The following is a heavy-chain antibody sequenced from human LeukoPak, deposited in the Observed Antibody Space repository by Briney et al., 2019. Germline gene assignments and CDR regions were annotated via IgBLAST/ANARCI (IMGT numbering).Heavy chain of an antibody. CDR2: IYHNGGT. CDR1: GDSFGSDNYY. Sequence: SETLSLTCTVSGDSFGSDNYYWSWLRQLPGKGLEWIGYIYHNGGTKYNPSLRSRVTMSVDTSKNHVSLKLGSVTAADTAVYYCARDRRGYYDSSGYFDRWGQGTLVTVSS. J-gene: IGHJ4*02. D-gene: IGHD3-22*01. V-gene: IGHV4-61*03. CDR3: ARDRRGYYDSSGYFDR.